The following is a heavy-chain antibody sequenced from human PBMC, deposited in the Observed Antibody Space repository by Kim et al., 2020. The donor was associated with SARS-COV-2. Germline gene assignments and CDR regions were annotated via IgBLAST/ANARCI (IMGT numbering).Heavy chain of an antibody. CDR2: INHSGST. V-gene: IGHV4-34*01. CDR3: ARGGNYCTNGVCYTRRIDY. D-gene: IGHD2-8*01. CDR1: GGSFSGYY. Sequence: SETLSLTCAVYGGSFSGYYWSWIRQPPGKGLEWIGEINHSGSTNYNPSLKSRVTISVDTSKNQFSLKLSSVTAADTAVYYCARGGNYCTNGVCYTRRIDYWGQGTLVTVSS. J-gene: IGHJ4*02.